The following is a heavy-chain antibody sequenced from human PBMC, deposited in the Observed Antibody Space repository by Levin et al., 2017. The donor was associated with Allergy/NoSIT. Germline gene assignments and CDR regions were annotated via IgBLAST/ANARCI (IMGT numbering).Heavy chain of an antibody. CDR2: ISGSGGST. Sequence: RGESLKISCAASGFTFSSYAMSWVRQAPGKGLEWVSAISGSGGSTYYADSVKGRFTISRDNSKNTLYLQMNSLRAEDTAVYYCAKIGYCSGGSCSWFDPWGQGTLVTVSS. D-gene: IGHD2-15*01. V-gene: IGHV3-23*01. CDR3: AKIGYCSGGSCSWFDP. CDR1: GFTFSSYA. J-gene: IGHJ5*02.